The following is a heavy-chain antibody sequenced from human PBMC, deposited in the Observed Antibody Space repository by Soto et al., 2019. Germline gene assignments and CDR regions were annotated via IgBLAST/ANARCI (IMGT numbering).Heavy chain of an antibody. CDR2: IYYSGST. D-gene: IGHD3-10*01. J-gene: IGHJ4*02. CDR1: GGSISNYY. Sequence: QVQLQESGPGLVKRSETLSLTCTVSGGSISNYYWSWIRQPPGKGLEWIGYIYYSGSTNYNPSLKSRVTISVDTSKNQFSLKVSSVTAADTAVYYCARLEGSGSYYHRHFDYWGQGTLVTVSS. V-gene: IGHV4-59*08. CDR3: ARLEGSGSYYHRHFDY.